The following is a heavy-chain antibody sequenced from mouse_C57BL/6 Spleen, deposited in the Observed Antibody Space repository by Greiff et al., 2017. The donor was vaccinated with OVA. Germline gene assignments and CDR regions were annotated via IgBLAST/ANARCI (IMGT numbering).Heavy chain of an antibody. V-gene: IGHV5-4*01. J-gene: IGHJ4*01. CDR2: ISDGGSYT. CDR1: GFTFSSYA. CDR3: ARDNNYGSRPNYYAMDY. Sequence: EVKLVESGGGLVKPGGSLKLSCAASGFTFSSYAMSWVRQTPEKRLEWVATISDGGSYTYYPDNVKGRFTISRDNAKNNLYLQMSHLKSEDTAMYYCARDNNYGSRPNYYAMDYWGQGTSVTVSS. D-gene: IGHD1-1*01.